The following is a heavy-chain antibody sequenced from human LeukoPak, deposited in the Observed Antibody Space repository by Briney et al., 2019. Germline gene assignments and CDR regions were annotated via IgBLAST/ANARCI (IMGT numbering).Heavy chain of an antibody. CDR3: ARTYCGGDCYYSFFDY. D-gene: IGHD2-21*02. CDR2: IYPGDSDT. CDR1: GYSFTNYW. V-gene: IGHV5-51*03. Sequence: PGESLKISCTGSGYSFTNYWIGWVRQMPGKGLEWMGIIYPGDSDTRYSPSFQGQVTISADKSISTAYLQWSSLKASDTAMYYCARTYCGGDCYYSFFDYWGQGTLVTVSS. J-gene: IGHJ4*02.